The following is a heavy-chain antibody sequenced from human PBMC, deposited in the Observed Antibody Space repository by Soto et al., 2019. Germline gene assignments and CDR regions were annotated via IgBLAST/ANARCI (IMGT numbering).Heavy chain of an antibody. CDR3: ARDVVSKGSVDD. D-gene: IGHD2-15*01. CDR2: ISYDGSYE. V-gene: IGHV3-30-3*01. Sequence: QVQLVESGGGVVQPGRSLRLSCAASGFIFSSHVMHWVRQAPGKGLEWVALISYDGSYEYYADSVKGRFTISRDNSKNTLYLQMNSLRTEDTAMYYCARDVVSKGSVDDWGQGTLVTVSS. CDR1: GFIFSSHV. J-gene: IGHJ4*02.